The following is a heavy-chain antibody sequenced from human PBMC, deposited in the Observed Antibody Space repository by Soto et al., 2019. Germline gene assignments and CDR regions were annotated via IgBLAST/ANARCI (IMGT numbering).Heavy chain of an antibody. V-gene: IGHV4-31*03. D-gene: IGHD6-6*01. CDR1: GGSISSGGYY. CDR3: ARDRDIGGSSSGKGYYHYGMDV. J-gene: IGHJ6*02. Sequence: SETLSLTCTVSGGSISSGGYYWSWIRQHPGKGLEWIGYIYYSGSTYYNPSLKSRITISVDTSKNQFSLKLSSVTAADTAVYYCARDRDIGGSSSGKGYYHYGMDVWGQGTTVTVSS. CDR2: IYYSGST.